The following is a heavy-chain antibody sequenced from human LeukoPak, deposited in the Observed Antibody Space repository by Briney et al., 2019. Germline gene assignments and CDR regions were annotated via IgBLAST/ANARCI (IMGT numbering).Heavy chain of an antibody. Sequence: GGSLRLSCAASGFTFSGNWMSWVRQAPGKGLEWVANIKQDGSEKYYVDSVKGRFTISRDNAENSLYLQMNSLTAEDTAVYYCARYGVDSSGYYFFDYWGQGTLVTVSS. V-gene: IGHV3-7*01. CDR1: GFTFSGNW. CDR3: ARYGVDSSGYYFFDY. CDR2: IKQDGSEK. D-gene: IGHD6-19*01. J-gene: IGHJ4*02.